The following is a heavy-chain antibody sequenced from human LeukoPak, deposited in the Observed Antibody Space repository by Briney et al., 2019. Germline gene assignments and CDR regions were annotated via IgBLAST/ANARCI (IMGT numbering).Heavy chain of an antibody. J-gene: IGHJ3*02. CDR3: ARVPLYCSSTSCYLDHDAFDI. CDR1: GYTFTGHY. D-gene: IGHD2-2*01. Sequence: AASVKVSCKASGYTFTGHYMHWVRQAPGQGLEWMGWINPNSGGTNYAQKFQGRVTMTRDTSISTAYMELSRLRSDDTAVYYCARVPLYCSSTSCYLDHDAFDIWGQGTMVTVSS. V-gene: IGHV1-2*02. CDR2: INPNSGGT.